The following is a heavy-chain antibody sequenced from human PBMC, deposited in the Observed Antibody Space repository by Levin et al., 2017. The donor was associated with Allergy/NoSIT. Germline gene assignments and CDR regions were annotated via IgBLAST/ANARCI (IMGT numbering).Heavy chain of an antibody. CDR2: INHSGST. D-gene: IGHD6-19*01. CDR3: ARGQRVAGTWSDY. Sequence: SETLSLTCAVYGGSFSGYYWSWIRQPPGKGLEWIGEINHSGSTNYNPSLKSRVTISVDTSKNQFSLKLSSVTAADTAVYYCARGQRVAGTWSDYWGQGTLVTVSS. J-gene: IGHJ4*02. CDR1: GGSFSGYY. V-gene: IGHV4-34*01.